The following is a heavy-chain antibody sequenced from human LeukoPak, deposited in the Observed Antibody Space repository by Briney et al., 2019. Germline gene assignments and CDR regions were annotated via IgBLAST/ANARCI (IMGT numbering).Heavy chain of an antibody. CDR3: ARRRNYDAFDP. V-gene: IGHV3-74*01. CDR1: GFTFSSYW. J-gene: IGHJ5*02. D-gene: IGHD3-22*01. CDR2: INSDGSST. Sequence: GGSLRLSCAAYGFTFSSYWMHWVRQAPGKGLVWVSRINSDGSSTSYADSVKGRFTISRDNAKNTLYLQMNSLRAEDTAVYYCARRRNYDAFDPWGQGTLVTVSS.